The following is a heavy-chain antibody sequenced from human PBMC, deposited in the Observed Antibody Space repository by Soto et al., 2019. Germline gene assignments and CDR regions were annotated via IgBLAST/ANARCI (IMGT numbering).Heavy chain of an antibody. D-gene: IGHD6-19*01. V-gene: IGHV3-33*01. Sequence: GGSLRLSCAASGFTFSSYGFYWVRQAPGKGLEWVAVIRYDGSNKYYADSVKGRFTISRDNSKNTLYLQMNSLRVEDTAVYYCARVTGYRSGGYYYGMDVWGQGTTVTVSS. J-gene: IGHJ6*02. CDR2: IRYDGSNK. CDR3: ARVTGYRSGGYYYGMDV. CDR1: GFTFSSYG.